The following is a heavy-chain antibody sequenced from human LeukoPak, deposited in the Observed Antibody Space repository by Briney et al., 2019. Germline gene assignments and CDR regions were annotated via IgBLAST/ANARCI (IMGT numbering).Heavy chain of an antibody. Sequence: TETLSLTCTVSDDSVSSSRYYWTWIRQPPGKGLEWIGYIYHGSATYNPSLESRVTISLDTSKNQFSLNLSSVTAADTAVYFCTRHSYSSGWYDFWGQGTLVTVSS. D-gene: IGHD6-19*01. CDR2: IYHGSA. CDR3: TRHSYSSGWYDF. CDR1: DDSVSSSRYY. J-gene: IGHJ4*02. V-gene: IGHV4-61*01.